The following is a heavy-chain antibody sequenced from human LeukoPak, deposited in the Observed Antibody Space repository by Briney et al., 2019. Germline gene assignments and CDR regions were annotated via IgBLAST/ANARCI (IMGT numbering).Heavy chain of an antibody. V-gene: IGHV3-30*04. CDR2: MSFDVNNK. D-gene: IGHD2-2*02. Sequence: GGSLRLSCVTSGFTFSSYAFHWVRQAPGKGLEWVATMSFDVNNKYYADSVRGRFTISRDNSKNTLYLQMNSLGAEDTAVYSSARGYCTSSSCYNDYWGQGTLVTVSS. CDR3: ARGYCTSSSCYNDY. CDR1: GFTFSSYA. J-gene: IGHJ4*02.